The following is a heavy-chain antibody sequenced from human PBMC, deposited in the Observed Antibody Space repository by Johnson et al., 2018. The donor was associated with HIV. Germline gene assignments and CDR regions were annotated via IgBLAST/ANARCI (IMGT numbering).Heavy chain of an antibody. CDR1: GFTFSSYA. Sequence: QVQLVESGGGVVQPGRSLRLSCAASGFTFSSYAMHWVRQAPGKGLEWVAVIWYDGSNKYYADSVKGRFTISRDNSKNTLYLQMNSLRAEDTAVYYCAREGSGIAGGGAFDIWGQGTMVTVSS. CDR3: AREGSGIAGGGAFDI. D-gene: IGHD1-26*01. J-gene: IGHJ3*02. V-gene: IGHV3-33*08. CDR2: IWYDGSNK.